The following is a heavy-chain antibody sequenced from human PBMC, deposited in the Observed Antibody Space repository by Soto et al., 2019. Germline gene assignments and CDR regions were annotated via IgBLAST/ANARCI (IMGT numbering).Heavy chain of an antibody. V-gene: IGHV4-59*01. Sequence: QVQLQESGPGLVKPSETLSLTCTVSGDSISSYYWSWIRQPPGKGLEWIGYIYYSGTTNYNPSLNSRVTISVDTSKNQFSLKLRSATAADTAVYYCARDRRYSYGPPSAFQIWGQGTRVTVSS. D-gene: IGHD5-18*01. CDR1: GDSISSYY. CDR2: IYYSGTT. CDR3: ARDRRYSYGPPSAFQI. J-gene: IGHJ3*02.